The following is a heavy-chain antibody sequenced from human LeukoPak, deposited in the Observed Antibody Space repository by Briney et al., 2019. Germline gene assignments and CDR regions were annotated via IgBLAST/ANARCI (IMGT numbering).Heavy chain of an antibody. CDR2: IYYSGST. J-gene: IGHJ4*02. V-gene: IGHV4-59*01. CDR1: GGSISSYY. Sequence: PSETLSLTCTVAGGSISSYYWSWIRQPPGKGLEWIGYIYYSGSTNYNPSLKSRVTISVDTSKNQFSLKLSSVTAAGTAVYYCARFNGYVYYFDYWGQGTLVTVSS. CDR3: ARFNGYVYYFDY. D-gene: IGHD5-12*01.